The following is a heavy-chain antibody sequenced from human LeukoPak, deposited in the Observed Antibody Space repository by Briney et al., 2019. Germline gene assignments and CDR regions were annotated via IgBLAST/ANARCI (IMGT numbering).Heavy chain of an antibody. CDR3: TARNFDY. J-gene: IGHJ4*02. CDR2: IKSKPDGGTT. CDR1: GFTFSNAW. V-gene: IGHV3-15*01. Sequence: PGGSLRLSCAASGFTFSNAWMNWVRQAPGKGLEWVGRIKSKPDGGTTDYAAPVEDRFTISRDDSKNTLYMQMNSLETEDTAVYYCTARNFDYWGQGTLVTVSS.